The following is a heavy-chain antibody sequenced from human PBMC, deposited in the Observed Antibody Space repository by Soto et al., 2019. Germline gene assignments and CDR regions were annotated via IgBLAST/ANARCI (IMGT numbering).Heavy chain of an antibody. CDR2: ISAYNGNT. Sequence: ASVKVSCKASGYTFTSYAMHWVRQAPGQRLEWMGWISAYNGNTNYAQKLQGRVTMTTDTSTTTAYMELRSLRSDDTAVYYCARDRVRRTYDFDYWGQGTLVTVSS. CDR1: GYTFTSYA. CDR3: ARDRVRRTYDFDY. V-gene: IGHV1-18*01. J-gene: IGHJ4*02. D-gene: IGHD3-10*01.